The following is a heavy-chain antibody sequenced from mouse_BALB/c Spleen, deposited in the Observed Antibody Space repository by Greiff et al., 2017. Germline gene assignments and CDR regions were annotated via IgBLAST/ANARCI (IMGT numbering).Heavy chain of an antibody. CDR1: GYTFTSYW. V-gene: IGHV1-69*02. CDR2: IDPSDSYT. D-gene: IGHD2-10*02. J-gene: IGHJ2*01. CDR3: ARGEYGNYPDY. Sequence: VQLQQPGAELVKPGASVKLSCKASGYTFTSYWMHWVKQRPGQGLEWIGEIDPSDSYTNYNQKFKGKATLTVDKSSSTAYMQLSSLTSEDSAVYYCARGEYGNYPDYWGQGTTLTVSS.